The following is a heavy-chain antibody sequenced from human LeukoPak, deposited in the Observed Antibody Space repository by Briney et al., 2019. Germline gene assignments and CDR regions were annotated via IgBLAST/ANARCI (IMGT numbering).Heavy chain of an antibody. D-gene: IGHD6-13*01. CDR1: GGSISSSSYY. CDR3: ARHEAGSSSAMGFDY. V-gene: IGHV4-39*01. Sequence: SETLSLTCTVSGGSISSSSYYWGWIRQPPGKGLEWIGSIYYSGSPYYHPSLKSRVTISVDTSKNQFSLKLSAVTAADRAVYYCARHEAGSSSAMGFDYWGQGTLVTVSS. CDR2: IYYSGSP. J-gene: IGHJ4*02.